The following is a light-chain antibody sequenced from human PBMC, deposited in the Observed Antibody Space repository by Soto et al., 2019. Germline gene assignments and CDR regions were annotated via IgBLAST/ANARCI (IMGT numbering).Light chain of an antibody. CDR1: QSVSSN. J-gene: IGKJ1*01. CDR3: QQHNNWPQT. V-gene: IGKV3-15*01. CDR2: GAS. Sequence: IGMTQSPATLSASPWERATLSCRASQSVSSNLAWYQQKPGQAPRLLIYGASTRATGIPARFSGSGSGTEFTLTISSLQSEDFAVYYCQQHNNWPQTFGQGTKVDIK.